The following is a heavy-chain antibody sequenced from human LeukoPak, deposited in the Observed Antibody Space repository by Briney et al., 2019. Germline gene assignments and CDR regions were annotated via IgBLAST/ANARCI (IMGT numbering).Heavy chain of an antibody. CDR2: ISNSGGST. CDR1: GFTFSSYW. V-gene: IGHV3-23*01. CDR3: AIKAKGDY. J-gene: IGHJ4*02. Sequence: GGSLRLSCAASGFTFSSYWMSWVRQAPGKGLEWVSTISNSGGSTYYADSVKGRFTISRDNSKNTLYLQMNSLRAEDTAVYYSAIKAKGDYWGQGTLVTVSS. D-gene: IGHD3-10*01.